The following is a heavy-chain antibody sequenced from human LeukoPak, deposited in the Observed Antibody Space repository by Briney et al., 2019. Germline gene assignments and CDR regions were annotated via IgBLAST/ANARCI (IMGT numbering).Heavy chain of an antibody. CDR2: ISLTGLT. V-gene: IGHV4-4*02. Sequence: SETLSLTCGVSGGSISNTNWWSWVRQPPGQGLEWIGEISLTGLTHYNPSLESRVTVSLDKSSNQLSLHLTSVTAADTATYFCSRESGPFCPFGYWGQGTLVIVSS. D-gene: IGHD1-26*01. CDR3: SRESGPFCPFGY. CDR1: GGSISNTNW. J-gene: IGHJ4*02.